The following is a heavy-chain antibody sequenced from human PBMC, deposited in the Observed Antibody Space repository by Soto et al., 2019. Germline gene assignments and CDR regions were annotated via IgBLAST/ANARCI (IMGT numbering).Heavy chain of an antibody. J-gene: IGHJ4*02. CDR3: AGGPGVARTY. D-gene: IGHD5-12*01. CDR2: IYHSGST. V-gene: IGHV4-30-2*01. Sequence: QLQLQESGSGLVKPSQTLSLTCAVSGGSISSGGYSWSWIRQPPGKGLEWIAYIYHSGSTYYNPSLXGXAXIXLDRPKSQYSLKLSSVTAADTAGYYCAGGPGVARTYWAQGTLVTVSS. CDR1: GGSISSGGYS.